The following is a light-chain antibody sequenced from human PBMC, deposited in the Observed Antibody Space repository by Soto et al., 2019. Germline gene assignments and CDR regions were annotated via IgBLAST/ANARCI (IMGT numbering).Light chain of an antibody. V-gene: IGKV4-1*01. CDR2: WAS. CDR1: QSVVYSSINKNY. J-gene: IGKJ1*01. CDR3: QQYNSPPRT. Sequence: DIVMTQSPDSLAVSLGERATINCKCSQSVVYSSINKNYLAWYQQKPGQPPKLLIYWASTRECWVPDRFSGSGSGTDFTLTISSLQAEDVAVYYCQQYNSPPRTFGQGTKVEIK.